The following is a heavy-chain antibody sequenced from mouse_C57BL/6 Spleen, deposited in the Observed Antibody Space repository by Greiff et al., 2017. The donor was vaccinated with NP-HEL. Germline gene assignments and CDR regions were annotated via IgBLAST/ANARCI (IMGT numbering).Heavy chain of an antibody. Sequence: QVQLQQPGAELVKPGASVKLSCKASGYTFTSYWMHWVKQRPGQGLEWIGMIHPNSGSTNYNEKFKSKATLTVDKSSSTAYMQLSSLTSEDSAVYYCASDHYYGSRTVFDYWGQGTTLTVSS. V-gene: IGHV1-64*01. CDR2: IHPNSGST. CDR3: ASDHYYGSRTVFDY. D-gene: IGHD1-1*01. J-gene: IGHJ2*01. CDR1: GYTFTSYW.